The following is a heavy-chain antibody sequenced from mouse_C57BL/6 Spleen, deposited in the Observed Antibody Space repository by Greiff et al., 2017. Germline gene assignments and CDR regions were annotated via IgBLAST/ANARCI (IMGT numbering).Heavy chain of an antibody. CDR2: INPNVSDT. CDR3: ARGYYAMDY. Sequence: QVQLQQPGAELVKPGASVKVSCKASGFTFTSYSMHWVKQRPGKGLEWIGRINPNVSDTTYNQKFKGKATLTVDKSYSTACMQISMRTSEDAAVYYCARGYYAMDYWGQGTSVTVSS. J-gene: IGHJ4*01. CDR1: GFTFTSYS. V-gene: IGHV1-74*01.